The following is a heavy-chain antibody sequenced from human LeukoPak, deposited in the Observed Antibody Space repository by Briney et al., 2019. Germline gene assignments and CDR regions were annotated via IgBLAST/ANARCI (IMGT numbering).Heavy chain of an antibody. J-gene: IGHJ5*02. V-gene: IGHV3-21*01. D-gene: IGHD3-10*01. CDR3: ATDLIHYYASGAKT. CDR1: GFTFSTYS. Sequence: GGSLRLSCAASGFTFSTYSMNWVRQAPGKGLEWVSSINSGSIHIYYADSVQGRFTISRDNAKNSLYLQMNSLRVEDSAVYYCATDLIHYYASGAKTWGQGTLVTVSS. CDR2: INSGSIHI.